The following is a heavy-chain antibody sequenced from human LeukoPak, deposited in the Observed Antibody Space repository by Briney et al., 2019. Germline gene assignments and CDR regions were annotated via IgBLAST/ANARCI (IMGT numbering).Heavy chain of an antibody. V-gene: IGHV4-4*07. CDR2: VYTSGST. J-gene: IGHJ4*02. D-gene: IGHD5-12*01. Sequence: SETLSLTCTVSGDSISRYYWSWIRQPAGKGLEWIGRVYTSGSTNYNPSLKSRVTISVDTSKNQFSLKLSSVTAADTAIYYCAATKAGYGEGYWGQGNLVTVSS. CDR3: AATKAGYGEGY. CDR1: GDSISRYY.